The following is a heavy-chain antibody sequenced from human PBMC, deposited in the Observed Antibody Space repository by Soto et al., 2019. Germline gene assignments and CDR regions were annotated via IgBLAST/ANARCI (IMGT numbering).Heavy chain of an antibody. V-gene: IGHV3-30*18. D-gene: IGHD5-12*01. CDR1: GFTFSSYG. CDR3: AKDFRETGVFRSKWRGPDQ. CDR2: TLFDGSKK. J-gene: IGHJ4*02. Sequence: QVQLVESGGGVVQPGGSLRLSCAASGFTFSSYGMHWVRQAPGKGLEWVAFTLFDGSKKYYGDSVMGRFTISRDNSKNTLYLQMNSLRAEDTTVYYCAKDFRETGVFRSKWRGPDQWGQGTLVIVPS.